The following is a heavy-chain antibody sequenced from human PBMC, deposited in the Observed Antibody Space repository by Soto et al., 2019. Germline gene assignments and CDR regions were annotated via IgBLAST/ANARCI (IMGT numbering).Heavy chain of an antibody. CDR3: AKAYSSSSRGKYSGYDGDY. CDR2: ISGSGGST. J-gene: IGHJ4*02. CDR1: GFTFSSYA. V-gene: IGHV3-23*01. Sequence: VQLLESGGGLVQPGGSLRLSCAASGFTFSSYAMSWVRQAPGKGLEWVSAISGSGGSTYYADSVKGRFTISRDNSKNTLYLQMNSLRAEDTAVYYCAKAYSSSSRGKYSGYDGDYWGQGTLVTVSS. D-gene: IGHD5-12*01.